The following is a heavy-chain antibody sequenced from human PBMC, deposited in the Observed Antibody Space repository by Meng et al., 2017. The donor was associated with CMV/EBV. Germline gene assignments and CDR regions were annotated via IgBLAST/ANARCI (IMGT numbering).Heavy chain of an antibody. CDR1: GGSVSSGSYY. Sequence: SETLSLTCTVSGGSVSSGSYYWSWIRQPPGKGLEWIGYIYYSGSTNYNPSLKSRVTISVDTSISTAYLQWSSLKASDTAMYYCARHFIEDIVVVPAAGYYYGMDVWGQGTTVTVSS. D-gene: IGHD2-2*01. V-gene: IGHV4-61*03. CDR3: ARHFIEDIVVVPAAGYYYGMDV. J-gene: IGHJ6*02. CDR2: IYYSGST.